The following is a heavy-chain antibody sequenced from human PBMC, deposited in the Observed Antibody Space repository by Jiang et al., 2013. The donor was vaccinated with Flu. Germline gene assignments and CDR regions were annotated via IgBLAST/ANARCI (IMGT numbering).Heavy chain of an antibody. CDR1: GDSISRGDYF. D-gene: IGHD5-12*01. CDR2: INYSGTT. V-gene: IGHV4-30-4*08. CDR3: ARARRGYSGYGDFDF. J-gene: IGHJ4*02. Sequence: GPGLVKPSQTLSLTCSVSGDSISRGDYFWTWIRQPPGKGLEWIGNINYSGTTYYNPSRKSRTGISVDVSRNQFSLTVISATAADTAVYYCARARRGYSGYGDFDFWAREPWSPSPQ.